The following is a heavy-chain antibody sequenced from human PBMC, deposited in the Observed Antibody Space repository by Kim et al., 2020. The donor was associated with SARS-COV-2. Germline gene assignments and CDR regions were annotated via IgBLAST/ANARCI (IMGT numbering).Heavy chain of an antibody. CDR2: GRAE. Sequence: GRAENYVDSVKGRFIISRDNARNSFFLQMASLRCEDTAVYFCTSGHYSAWSQGTLVTVST. CDR3: TSGHYSA. V-gene: IGHV3-7*01. D-gene: IGHD2-21*01. J-gene: IGHJ5*02.